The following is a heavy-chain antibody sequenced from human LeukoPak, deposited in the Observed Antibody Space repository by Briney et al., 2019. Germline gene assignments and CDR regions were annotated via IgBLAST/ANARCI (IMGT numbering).Heavy chain of an antibody. V-gene: IGHV3-30*03. CDR1: GFTFSTYG. Sequence: GGSLRLSCAASGFTFSTYGMHWVRQAPGKGLEWVAAISYDGSNKYHADSVKGRFTISRDNSKNTLYLQMNSLRAEDTAVYYCAREGGYGDYRYFDYWGQGTLVTVSS. J-gene: IGHJ4*02. D-gene: IGHD4-17*01. CDR2: ISYDGSNK. CDR3: AREGGYGDYRYFDY.